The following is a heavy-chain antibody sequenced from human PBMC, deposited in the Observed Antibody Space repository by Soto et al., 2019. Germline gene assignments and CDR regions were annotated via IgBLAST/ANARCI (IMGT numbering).Heavy chain of an antibody. V-gene: IGHV3-23*01. CDR3: AKDPEVVLVPAVPPGWFDP. D-gene: IGHD2-2*01. Sequence: EVQLLESGGGLVQPGGSLRLSCAASGFTFSSYAMSWVRQAPGKGLEWVSAISGSGGSTYYADSVKGRFTISRDNSKNTLYLQMNSLRAEDTAVYYCAKDPEVVLVPAVPPGWFDPWGQGTLVTVSS. CDR1: GFTFSSYA. CDR2: ISGSGGST. J-gene: IGHJ5*02.